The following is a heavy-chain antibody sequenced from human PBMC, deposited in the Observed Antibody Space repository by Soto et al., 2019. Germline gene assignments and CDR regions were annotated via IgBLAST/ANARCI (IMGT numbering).Heavy chain of an antibody. D-gene: IGHD6-13*01. V-gene: IGHV5-51*01. CDR2: IFPGDSDT. J-gene: IGHJ3*02. CDR1: GYTFANYW. Sequence: GESLNISCKGSGYTFANYWIGWVRQVPGKGLEWMGMIFPGDSDTKNSPSLQGQITMSVDKSNSSAYLQWRSLKASDTAMYYCAAGYTTGLDAFDIWGQGTMVTVSS. CDR3: AAGYTTGLDAFDI.